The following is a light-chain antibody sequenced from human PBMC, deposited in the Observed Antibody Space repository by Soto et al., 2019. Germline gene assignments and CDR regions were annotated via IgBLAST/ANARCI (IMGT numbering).Light chain of an antibody. CDR1: QSVSSS. Sequence: EIVMTQSPATLSVSPGERATLSCRASQSVSSSLAWYQHKPGQAPRLLIYGASTRATGIPARFSGSGSGTEFTLTISSLQSEDLAVYYCQQYKNWLTWTCGQGTKGDI. CDR2: GAS. J-gene: IGKJ1*01. CDR3: QQYKNWLTWT. V-gene: IGKV3-15*01.